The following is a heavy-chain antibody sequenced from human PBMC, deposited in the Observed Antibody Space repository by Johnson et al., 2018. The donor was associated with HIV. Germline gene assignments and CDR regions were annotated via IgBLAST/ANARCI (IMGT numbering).Heavy chain of an antibody. CDR2: ISYDGSNK. CDR1: GFTFSDYY. V-gene: IGHV3-30-3*01. CDR3: ARCMIVVVITDAFDI. Sequence: QVQLVESGGGLVKPGGSLRLSCAASGFTFSDYYMSWIRQAPGKGLAWVAVISYDGSNKYYADSVKGRFTISRDNSKNTLYLQMNSLRAEDTAVYYCARCMIVVVITDAFDIWGQGTMVTVSS. D-gene: IGHD3-22*01. J-gene: IGHJ3*02.